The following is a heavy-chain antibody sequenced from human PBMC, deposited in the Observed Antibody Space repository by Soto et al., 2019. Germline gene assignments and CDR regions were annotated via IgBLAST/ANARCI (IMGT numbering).Heavy chain of an antibody. V-gene: IGHV4-39*01. D-gene: IGHD3-22*01. CDR1: GGSISSSSYY. CDR3: AGGDYYHSSGYYFYYYTMDV. J-gene: IGHJ6*02. Sequence: SETLSLTYTVTGGSISSSSYYWGCIRQPPGKGLEWIGNVYYGGSTYYNPSLKSRVTISVETSKSQFSLKLSSVTAADTAVYYCAGGDYYHSSGYYFYYYTMDVWGQGTTATVSS. CDR2: VYYGGST.